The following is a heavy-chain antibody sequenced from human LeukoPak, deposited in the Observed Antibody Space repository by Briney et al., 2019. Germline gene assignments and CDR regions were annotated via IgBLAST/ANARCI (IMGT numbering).Heavy chain of an antibody. V-gene: IGHV1-18*01. D-gene: IGHD3-22*01. CDR2: ISGYNGNT. J-gene: IGHJ4*02. CDR3: ARDYYDSSGYFNDY. CDR1: GYTFASYG. Sequence: ASVKVSCKASGYTFASYGISWVRQAHGQGLEWVGWISGYNGNTNYAQKVQGRVTVTQDTSTKTAYMELRSLGSDDAAVYFCARDYYDSSGYFNDYWGQGTLVTVSS.